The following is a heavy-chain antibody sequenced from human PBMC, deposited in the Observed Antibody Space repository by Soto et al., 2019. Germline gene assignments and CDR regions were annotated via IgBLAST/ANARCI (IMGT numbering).Heavy chain of an antibody. J-gene: IGHJ5*02. Sequence: GESLKISCKGSGYSFTSYWIGWVRQMPGKGLEWMGIIYPGDSDTRYSPSFQGQVTISADKSISTAYLQWSILKASDTAMYYCARGSGYSKWNNWFDPWGQGTLVTVSS. CDR1: GYSFTSYW. D-gene: IGHD3-22*01. CDR2: IYPGDSDT. V-gene: IGHV5-51*01. CDR3: ARGSGYSKWNNWFDP.